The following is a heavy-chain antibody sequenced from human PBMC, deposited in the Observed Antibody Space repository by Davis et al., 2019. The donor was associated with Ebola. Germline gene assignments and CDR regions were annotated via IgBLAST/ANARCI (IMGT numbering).Heavy chain of an antibody. CDR2: ITGSGGST. J-gene: IGHJ4*02. CDR3: ARVGLGYNYGFLN. D-gene: IGHD5-18*01. V-gene: IGHV3-23*01. Sequence: GESLKISCAASGFTFSSYAISWVRQAPGKGLEWVSVITGSGGSTNYADSVKGRFTISRDNAKKSLYLQMNSLRGEDTAVYYCARVGLGYNYGFLNWGQGTLVTVSS. CDR1: GFTFSSYA.